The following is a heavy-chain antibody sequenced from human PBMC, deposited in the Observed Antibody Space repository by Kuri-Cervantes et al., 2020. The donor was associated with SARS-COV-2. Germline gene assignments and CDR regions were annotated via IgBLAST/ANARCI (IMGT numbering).Heavy chain of an antibody. Sequence: SVKVSCKTSGYNFNSYGVTWVRQAPGQGLEWMGGIIPIFGTANYAQKFQGRVTITADESTSTAYMELSSLRSEDTAVYYCATNIAAAGLYYYMDVWGKGTTVTVSS. CDR1: GYNFNSYG. CDR2: IIPIFGTA. CDR3: ATNIAAAGLYYYMDV. V-gene: IGHV1-69*13. D-gene: IGHD6-13*01. J-gene: IGHJ6*03.